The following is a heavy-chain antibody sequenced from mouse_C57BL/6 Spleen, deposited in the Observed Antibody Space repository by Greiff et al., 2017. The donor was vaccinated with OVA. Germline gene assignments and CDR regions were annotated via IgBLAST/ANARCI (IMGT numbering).Heavy chain of an antibody. J-gene: IGHJ4*01. V-gene: IGHV1-55*01. CDR1: GYTFTSYW. CDR2: IYPGSGST. D-gene: IGHD1-1*01. CDR3: AREGIITTVVAYYAMDY. Sequence: QVHVKQPGAELVKPGASVKMSCKASGYTFTSYWITWVKQRPGQGLEWIGDIYPGSGSTNYNEKFKSKATLTVDTSSSTAYMQLSSLTSEDSAVYYCAREGIITTVVAYYAMDYWGQGTSVTVSS.